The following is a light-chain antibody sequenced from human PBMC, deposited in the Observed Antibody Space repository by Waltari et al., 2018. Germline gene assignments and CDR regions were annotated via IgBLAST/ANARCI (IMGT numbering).Light chain of an antibody. CDR1: SSDVGGYDY. J-gene: IGLJ2*01. Sequence: QSALTQPASVSGSPGQSITIPCTGTSSDVGGYDYVPWYQQHPGKAPKLMIYEVINRPSGVSNRFSGSKSGNTASLTISGLQAEDEADYYCSSYTSSYNLVFGGGTKLTVL. V-gene: IGLV2-14*01. CDR2: EVI. CDR3: SSYTSSYNLV.